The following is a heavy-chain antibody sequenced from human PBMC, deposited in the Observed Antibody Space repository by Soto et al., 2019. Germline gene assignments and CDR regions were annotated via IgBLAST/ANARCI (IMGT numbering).Heavy chain of an antibody. CDR2: ISYDGSNK. Sequence: QVQLVESGGGVVQPGRSLRLSCAASGFTFSSYAMHWVRQAPGKGLEWAAVISYDGSNKYYADSVKGRFTISRDNSKNTLYLQMNSLRAEDTAVYYCARDAIIVATITRHFDYWGQGTLVTVSS. CDR3: ARDAIIVATITRHFDY. CDR1: GFTFSSYA. V-gene: IGHV3-30-3*01. J-gene: IGHJ4*02. D-gene: IGHD5-12*01.